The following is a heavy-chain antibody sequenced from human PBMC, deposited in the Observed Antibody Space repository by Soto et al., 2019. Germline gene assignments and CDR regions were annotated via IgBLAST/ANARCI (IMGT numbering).Heavy chain of an antibody. J-gene: IGHJ3*02. Sequence: GASVKVSCKASGYTFTSYGISWVRQAPGQGLEWMGWISAYNGNTNYAQKLQGRVTMTTDTSTSTAYMELRSLRSDDTAVYSCASDILTGSDAFDIWGQGTMVTVSS. CDR2: ISAYNGNT. CDR3: ASDILTGSDAFDI. D-gene: IGHD3-9*01. CDR1: GYTFTSYG. V-gene: IGHV1-18*01.